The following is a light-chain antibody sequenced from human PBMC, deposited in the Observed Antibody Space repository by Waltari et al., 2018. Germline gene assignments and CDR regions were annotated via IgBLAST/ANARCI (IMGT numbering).Light chain of an antibody. CDR3: YSTDCSRHDRV. CDR2: EDI. CDR1: AVSKTY. J-gene: IGLJ3*02. Sequence: YELPQPPSVTVSPGQTPQITCSGYAVSKTYANWYQHKSGQAPVLVIYEDIKRPTGIPGRFSGSSSGTTATLTISGAHVDDEADYCCYSTDCSRHDRVFGGGTKLTIL. V-gene: IGLV3-10*01.